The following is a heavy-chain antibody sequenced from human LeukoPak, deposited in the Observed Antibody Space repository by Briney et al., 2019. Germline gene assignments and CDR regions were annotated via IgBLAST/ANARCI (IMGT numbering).Heavy chain of an antibody. D-gene: IGHD2-2*01. CDR1: GGSISSYY. V-gene: IGHV4-59*01. CDR2: IYYSGSN. J-gene: IGHJ4*02. CDR3: AREAEYHFDY. Sequence: SETLSLTCTVSGGSISSYYWSWIRQPPGKGLEWIGYIYYSGSNNYNPSLKSRVTISVDTSKNQFSLKLSSVTAADTAVYYCAREAEYHFDYWGQGTLVTVSS.